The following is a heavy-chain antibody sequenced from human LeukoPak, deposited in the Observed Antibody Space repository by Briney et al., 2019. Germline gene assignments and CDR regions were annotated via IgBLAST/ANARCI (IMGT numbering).Heavy chain of an antibody. CDR3: AGPPPEHIVVVTPYYGMDV. CDR2: IIPIFGTA. CDR1: GGTFSIYA. V-gene: IGHV1-69*13. D-gene: IGHD2-21*02. Sequence: SVTVSCTASGGTFSIYAISWVRQAPGQGLEWMGGIIPIFGTANYAQKFQGRVTITADESTSTAYMELSSLRSEDTAVYYCAGPPPEHIVVVTPYYGMDVWGQGTTVTVSS. J-gene: IGHJ6*02.